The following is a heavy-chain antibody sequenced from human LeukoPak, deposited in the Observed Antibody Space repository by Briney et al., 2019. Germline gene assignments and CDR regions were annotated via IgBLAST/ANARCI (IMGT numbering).Heavy chain of an antibody. V-gene: IGHV3-48*03. CDR1: GFTFSSYE. Sequence: GGSLRLSCAASGFTFSSYEMNWVRQAPGKGLEWVSYISSSGSTIYYADSVKGRFTISRDNAKNSLYLQMNSLRAEDTAVYYCAIQGGRYCSSTSCYGDYFDYWGQGTLVTVSS. D-gene: IGHD2-2*01. CDR3: AIQGGRYCSSTSCYGDYFDY. CDR2: ISSSGSTI. J-gene: IGHJ4*02.